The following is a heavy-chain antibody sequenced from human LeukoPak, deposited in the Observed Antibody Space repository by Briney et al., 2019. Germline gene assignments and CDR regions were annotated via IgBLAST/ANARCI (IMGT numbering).Heavy chain of an antibody. J-gene: IGHJ6*04. V-gene: IGHV4-34*01. Sequence: SETLSLTCTVSGGSISSYYWSWIRQPPGKGLEWIGEINHSGSTNYNPSLKSRVTISVDTSKNQFSLKLSSVTAADTAVYYCARLGIWFGELTMDVWGKGTTVTISS. CDR3: ARLGIWFGELTMDV. CDR2: INHSGST. CDR1: GGSISSYY. D-gene: IGHD3-10*01.